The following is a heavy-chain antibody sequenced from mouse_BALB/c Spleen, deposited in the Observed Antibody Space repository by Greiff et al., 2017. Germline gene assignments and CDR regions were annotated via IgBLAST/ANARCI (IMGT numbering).Heavy chain of an antibody. CDR3: ARRRYDGMDY. CDR1: GFSLTSYG. Sequence: VKLVESGPGLVAPSQSLSITCTVSGFSLTSYGVHWVRQPPGKGLEWLGVIWAGGSTNYNSALMSRLSISKDNSKSQVFLKMNSLQTDDTAMYYCARRRYDGMDYWGQGTSVTVSS. V-gene: IGHV2-9*02. D-gene: IGHD2-14*01. J-gene: IGHJ4*01. CDR2: IWAGGST.